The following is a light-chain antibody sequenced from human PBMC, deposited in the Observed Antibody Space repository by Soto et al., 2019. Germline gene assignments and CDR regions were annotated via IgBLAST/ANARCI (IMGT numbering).Light chain of an antibody. CDR3: NQHKGWPRT. CDR2: GTS. Sequence: EIVMTQSPVTLSVSPGERTTLSCRASQNISRSLAWYQQKPGQGPSLLIYGTSTRAAGVLARFSGGGSGTEFTVTITTLKSDELSVYYCNQHKGWPRTSDQGNKVEI. CDR1: QNISRS. J-gene: IGKJ1*01. V-gene: IGKV3-15*01.